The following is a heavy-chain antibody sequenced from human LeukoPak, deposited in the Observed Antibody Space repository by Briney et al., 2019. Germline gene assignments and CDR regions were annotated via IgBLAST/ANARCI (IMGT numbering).Heavy chain of an antibody. D-gene: IGHD2-21*02. CDR3: ARHIVVVTATLPLKNWFDP. V-gene: IGHV4-59*08. CDR2: IYYSGST. Sequence: SETLSLTCTVSGGSISSYYWSWIRQPPGKGLEWIGYIYYSGSTNYNPSLKIRVTISVDTSKNQFSLKLSSVTAADTAVYYCARHIVVVTATLPLKNWFDPWGQGTLVTVSS. CDR1: GGSISSYY. J-gene: IGHJ5*02.